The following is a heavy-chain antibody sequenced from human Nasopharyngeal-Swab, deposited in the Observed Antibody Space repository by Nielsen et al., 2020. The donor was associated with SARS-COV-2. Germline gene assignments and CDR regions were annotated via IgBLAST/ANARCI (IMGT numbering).Heavy chain of an antibody. D-gene: IGHD5-24*01. CDR2: ISAYNGNT. Sequence: ASVKVSCKASGYTFTSYGISWVRQAPGQGLEWMGWISAYNGNTNYAQKLQGRVTMTTDTSTSTAYTELRSLRSDDTAVYYCARAEWATILYYFDYWGQGTLVTVSS. V-gene: IGHV1-18*01. CDR3: ARAEWATILYYFDY. CDR1: GYTFTSYG. J-gene: IGHJ4*02.